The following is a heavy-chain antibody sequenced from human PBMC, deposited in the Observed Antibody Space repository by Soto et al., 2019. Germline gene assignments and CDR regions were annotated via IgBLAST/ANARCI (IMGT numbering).Heavy chain of an antibody. J-gene: IGHJ1*01. CDR2: ISYDGSNK. CDR1: GFTFSSYA. V-gene: IGHV3-30-3*01. D-gene: IGHD4-17*01. Sequence: QVQLVESGGGVVQPGRSLRLSCAASGFTFSSYAMHWVRQAPGKGLEWVAVISYDGSNKYYADSVKGRFTISRDNSKNTLYLQMNSLRAEDTAVYYCARDPPGSGAYGGNSHEPFYFQHWGQGTLVTVSS. CDR3: ARDPPGSGAYGGNSHEPFYFQH.